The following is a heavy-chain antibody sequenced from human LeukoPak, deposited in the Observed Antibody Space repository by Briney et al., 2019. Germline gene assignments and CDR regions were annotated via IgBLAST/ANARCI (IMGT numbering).Heavy chain of an antibody. J-gene: IGHJ6*03. D-gene: IGHD3-10*01. CDR2: IYHSGST. Sequence: PSGTLSLTCAVSGGSISSSNWWSWVRQPPGKGLEWIGEIYHSGSTNYNPSLKSRVTISVDTSKNQFSLKLSSVTAADTAVYYCARRIRRWFGEGAHYYYYMDVWGKGTTVTISS. CDR1: GGSISSSNW. V-gene: IGHV4-4*02. CDR3: ARRIRRWFGEGAHYYYYMDV.